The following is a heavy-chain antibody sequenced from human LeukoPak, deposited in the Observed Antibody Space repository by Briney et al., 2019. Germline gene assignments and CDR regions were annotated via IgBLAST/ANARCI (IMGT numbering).Heavy chain of an antibody. CDR1: GYTFTGYY. J-gene: IGHJ6*03. V-gene: IGHV1-2*02. CDR3: ARDESVVVAASPYYYYYMDV. CDR2: INPNSGGT. Sequence: GASVKVSCKASGYTFTGYYMHWVRQAPGQGLEWMGWINPNSGGTNYAQKFQGRVTMTRDTSISTAYMELSRLRSDDTAVYYCARDESVVVAASPYYYYYMDVWGKGTTVTISS. D-gene: IGHD2-15*01.